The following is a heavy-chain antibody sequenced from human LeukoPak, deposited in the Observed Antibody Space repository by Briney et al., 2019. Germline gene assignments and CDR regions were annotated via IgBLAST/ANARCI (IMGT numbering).Heavy chain of an antibody. Sequence: GGSLRLSCAASGFTFSRYAMSWVRQTPEKGLEWVSVISRGDGSTYYADSVRGRFTISRGDSGNTLFLQMNSLRAEDTAVYYCARQVSCDTTTCYAGMPPDYWGQGTLVTVSS. V-gene: IGHV3-23*01. J-gene: IGHJ4*02. CDR2: ISRGDGST. CDR3: ARQVSCDTTTCYAGMPPDY. CDR1: GFTFSRYA. D-gene: IGHD2-2*01.